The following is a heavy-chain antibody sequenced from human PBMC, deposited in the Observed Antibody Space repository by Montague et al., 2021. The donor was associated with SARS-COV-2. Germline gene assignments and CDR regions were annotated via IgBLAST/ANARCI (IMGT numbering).Heavy chain of an antibody. CDR1: GGSTSNYY. J-gene: IGHJ4*02. V-gene: IGHV4-59*01. CDR2: IFYTGST. D-gene: IGHD2-15*01. CDR3: ARAQNICFIANCVNYFDL. Sequence: SETLSLTYSVSGGSTSNYYWTWIRQSPGKGLQWIGYIFYTGSTKFNPSLKSRVSMSLDTSKNHFSLRLNAVTAADTARYYCARAQNICFIANCVNYFDLWGLGALVTVSS.